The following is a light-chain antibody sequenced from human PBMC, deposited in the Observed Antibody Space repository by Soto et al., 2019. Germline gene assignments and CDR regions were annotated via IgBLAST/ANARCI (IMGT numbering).Light chain of an antibody. V-gene: IGLV1-40*01. CDR1: SSNIGAGYD. Sequence: QSVLTQPPSVSGAPGQRVTISCTGSSSNIGAGYDGHWYQQLPGTAPKLLIYGNSNRLSGVPDRFSGSKSGTSASLAITGLQAEDEADYYCQSYDSSLSGYVVFGGGTKLTVL. CDR2: GNS. CDR3: QSYDSSLSGYVV. J-gene: IGLJ2*01.